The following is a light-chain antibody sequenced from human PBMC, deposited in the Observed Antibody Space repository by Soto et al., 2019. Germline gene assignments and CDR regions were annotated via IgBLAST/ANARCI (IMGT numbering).Light chain of an antibody. CDR2: DAS. Sequence: EIVLAQSPGTLSLSPGERATLSCRASQSVSSYLAWYQQKPGQAPRLLIYDASSRATGIPARFSGSGSGTDFTLTIASLQAEDVAVYYCQQYCSTPRAFGQGTKVDIK. CDR1: QSVSSY. V-gene: IGKV3-11*01. J-gene: IGKJ1*01. CDR3: QQYCSTPRA.